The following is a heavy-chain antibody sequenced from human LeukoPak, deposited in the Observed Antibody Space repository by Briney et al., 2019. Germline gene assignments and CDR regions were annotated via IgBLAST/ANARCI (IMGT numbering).Heavy chain of an antibody. Sequence: GASVKVSCKASVSTFSNFGINWVRQAPGQGPEWIAWISGNNDNPNYGQKFQGRFTVTTDSSTSTAYMELRDLRSDDTAVYYCARDGTSTDDYWGQGTLVTVSS. CDR2: ISGNNDNP. CDR3: ARDGTSTDDY. J-gene: IGHJ4*02. D-gene: IGHD2-2*01. CDR1: VSTFSNFG. V-gene: IGHV1-18*01.